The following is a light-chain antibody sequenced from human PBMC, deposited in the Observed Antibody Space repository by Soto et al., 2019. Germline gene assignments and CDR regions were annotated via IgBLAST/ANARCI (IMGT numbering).Light chain of an antibody. CDR1: QSISSY. Sequence: DIHMTQSPSSLSAFVGDRVTITCRASQSISSYLNWNQQKPGKAPNLLIYGASNLQSGVPSRFSGSGSGTDFTLTISSLQPEDFASYYCQQSSSMPWTFGQGTKVDIK. CDR2: GAS. CDR3: QQSSSMPWT. J-gene: IGKJ1*01. V-gene: IGKV1-39*01.